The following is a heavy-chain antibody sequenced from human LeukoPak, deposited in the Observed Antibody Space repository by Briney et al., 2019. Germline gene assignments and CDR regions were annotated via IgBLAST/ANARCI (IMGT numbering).Heavy chain of an antibody. CDR1: GYAFTSHA. V-gene: IGHV7-4-1*02. CDR2: INTNTGNP. D-gene: IGHD4-17*01. J-gene: IGHJ4*02. CDR3: ARDPPGVYGDINNPTLPEGYFDY. Sequence: ASVKVSCKASGYAFTSHAMNWVRQAPGQGLEWMGWINTNTGNPTYAQGFTGRFVFSLDTSVSTAYLQISSLKAEDTAVYYCARDPPGVYGDINNPTLPEGYFDYWGQGTLVTVSS.